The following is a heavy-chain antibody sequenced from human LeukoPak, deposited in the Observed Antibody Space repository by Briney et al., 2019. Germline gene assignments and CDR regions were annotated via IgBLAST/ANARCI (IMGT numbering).Heavy chain of an antibody. V-gene: IGHV1-18*01. CDR2: ISAYNGNT. CDR1: GYTFRSYG. J-gene: IGHJ6*02. D-gene: IGHD6-19*01. CDR3: ARDRDSSGWSYYYYYGMDV. Sequence: GASVKVSCKASGYTFRSYGISWVRQAPGQGLEWMGWISAYNGNTNYAQKLQGRVTMTTDTSTSTAYMELRSLRSDDTAVYYCARDRDSSGWSYYYYYGMDVWGQGTTVTVSS.